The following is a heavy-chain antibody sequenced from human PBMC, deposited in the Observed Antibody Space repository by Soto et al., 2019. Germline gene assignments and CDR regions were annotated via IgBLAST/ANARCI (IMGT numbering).Heavy chain of an antibody. D-gene: IGHD3-10*01. CDR1: GFTFSRYA. CDR3: ARSRSGAVADSFDF. J-gene: IGHJ4*02. Sequence: QVQVVESGGGVVQPGRSLRLSCAASGFTFSRYAIHWVRQAPGKGLEWVAVISRDGTNKYYVDSVKGRFTSSRDNSMNTLYLQMYSLRHEDAAVYYCARSRSGAVADSFDFWGQGTLVTVSS. CDR2: ISRDGTNK. V-gene: IGHV3-30*04.